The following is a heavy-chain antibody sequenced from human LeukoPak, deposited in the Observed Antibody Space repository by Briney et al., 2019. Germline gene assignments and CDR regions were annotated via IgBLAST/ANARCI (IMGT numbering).Heavy chain of an antibody. J-gene: IGHJ5*02. CDR1: GGSFSGYY. CDR3: ARGRCSSTSCRLPFDP. D-gene: IGHD2-2*01. CDR2: INHSGST. Sequence: SETLSLTCAVYGGSFSGYYWSWIRQPPGKGLEWIGEINHSGSTNYNPPLKSRVTISVDTSKNQFSLKLSSVTAADTAVYNCARGRCSSTSCRLPFDPWGQGTLVTVSS. V-gene: IGHV4-34*01.